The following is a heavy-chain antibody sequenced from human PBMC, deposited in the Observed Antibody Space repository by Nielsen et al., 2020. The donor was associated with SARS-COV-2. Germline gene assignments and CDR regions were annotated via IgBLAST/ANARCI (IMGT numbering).Heavy chain of an antibody. J-gene: IGHJ4*02. Sequence: GESLKISCAASGFSFDNHAMSWVRQAPGKGVEWVSVVFGDGSGTYYRDSVKGRFTLSRDNSKSTLYLQMNSLTAEDTAIYYCAKTQYSGSYHFDDWGQGTLVTVSP. CDR3: AKTQYSGSYHFDD. V-gene: IGHV3-23*03. D-gene: IGHD1-26*01. CDR1: GFSFDNHA. CDR2: VFGDGSGT.